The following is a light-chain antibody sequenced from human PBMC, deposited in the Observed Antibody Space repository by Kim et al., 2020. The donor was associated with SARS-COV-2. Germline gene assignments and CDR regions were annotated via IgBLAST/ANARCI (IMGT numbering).Light chain of an antibody. CDR3: QQYNSRYT. V-gene: IGKV1-5*03. CDR2: KSS. CDR1: QTLDNW. Sequence: AASIGETVTITCRASQTLDNWLAWYQQRPGKAPKLLVYKSSNLQSGVPSRFSGSGSGTEFTLTISSLQPDDFATYYCQQYNSRYTFGQGTKVDIK. J-gene: IGKJ2*01.